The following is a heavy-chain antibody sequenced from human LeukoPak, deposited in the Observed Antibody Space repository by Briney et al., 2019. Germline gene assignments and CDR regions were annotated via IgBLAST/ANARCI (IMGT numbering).Heavy chain of an antibody. CDR2: FDPEYGET. J-gene: IGHJ3*02. CDR1: GYTFTGYY. CDR3: ATEKHVDIVATGEAFDI. Sequence: ASVKVSCKASGYTFTGYYMHWVRQAPGKGLEWMGGFDPEYGETLYAQKFQGRVTMTEDTSTDTAYMELSSLRSEDTAVYYCATEKHVDIVATGEAFDIWGQGTMVTVSS. V-gene: IGHV1-24*01. D-gene: IGHD5-12*01.